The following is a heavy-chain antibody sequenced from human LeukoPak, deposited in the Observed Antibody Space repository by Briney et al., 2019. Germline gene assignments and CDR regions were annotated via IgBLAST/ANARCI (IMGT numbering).Heavy chain of an antibody. D-gene: IGHD3-22*01. CDR3: AKGAHKWLLYFDY. J-gene: IGHJ4*02. V-gene: IGHV3-30*02. CDR2: IRYDGSNK. Sequence: GGSLRLSCAASGFTFSSYAMHWVRQAPGKGLEWVAFIRYDGSNKYYADSVKGRFTISRDNSKNTLYLQMNSLRAEDTAVYYCAKGAHKWLLYFDYWGQGTLVTVSS. CDR1: GFTFSSYA.